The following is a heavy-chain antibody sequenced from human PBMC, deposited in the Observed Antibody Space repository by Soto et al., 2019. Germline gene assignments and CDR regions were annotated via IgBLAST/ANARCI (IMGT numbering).Heavy chain of an antibody. V-gene: IGHV3-30*18. CDR1: GGSFSSYG. CDR3: VKDGSSGWPYYYGMDV. D-gene: IGHD6-19*01. Sequence: QPSETLSLTCAVYGGSFSSYGMHWVRQAPGKGLEWVAVISYDGSNKYYADSVKGRFTISRDNSKNTLYLQMSSPRAEDTAVYYCVKDGSSGWPYYYGMDVWGQGTTVTVSS. J-gene: IGHJ6*02. CDR2: ISYDGSNK.